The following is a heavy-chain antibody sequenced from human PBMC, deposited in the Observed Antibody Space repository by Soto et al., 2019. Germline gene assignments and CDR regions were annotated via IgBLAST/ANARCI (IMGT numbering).Heavy chain of an antibody. CDR2: IYYSGST. J-gene: IGHJ5*02. V-gene: IGHV4-59*08. CDR3: ARLSPYSTIPPWFDP. CDR1: GGSISSYY. Sequence: ASETLSLTCPVSGGSISSYYWSWIRQPPGKGLEWIGYIYYSGSTNYNPSLKSRVTISVDTSKNQFSLKLSSVTAADTAVYYCARLSPYSTIPPWFDPWGQGTLVTVSS. D-gene: IGHD6-13*01.